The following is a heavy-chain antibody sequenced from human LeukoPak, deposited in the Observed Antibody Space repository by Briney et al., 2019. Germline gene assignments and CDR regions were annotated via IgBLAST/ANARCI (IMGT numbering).Heavy chain of an antibody. D-gene: IGHD5-12*01. CDR1: GFTFSSFW. V-gene: IGHV3-7*01. Sequence: GGSLRLSCAASGFTFSSFWMTWVRQAPGKGLEWVANIKPDGSEKSYVDSVKGRFTVSRDNAKNSLYLQMNSLRAEDTAMYYCARDRGEGYSGYDGFDYWGQGTLVTVSS. J-gene: IGHJ4*02. CDR3: ARDRGEGYSGYDGFDY. CDR2: IKPDGSEK.